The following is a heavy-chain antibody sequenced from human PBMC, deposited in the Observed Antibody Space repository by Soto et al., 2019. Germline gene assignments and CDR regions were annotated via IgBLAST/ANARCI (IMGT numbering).Heavy chain of an antibody. CDR1: GGSISSGDYY. CDR3: ARILLYSSSFGLSANAFDI. D-gene: IGHD6-6*01. V-gene: IGHV4-30-4*01. Sequence: QVQLQESGPGLVKPSQTLSLTCTVSGGSISSGDYYWSWIRQPPGKGLEWIGYIYYSGSTYYNPSLKSRVTISVDTSKNQFSLKLSSVTAADTAVYYCARILLYSSSFGLSANAFDIWGQGTMVTVSS. CDR2: IYYSGST. J-gene: IGHJ3*02.